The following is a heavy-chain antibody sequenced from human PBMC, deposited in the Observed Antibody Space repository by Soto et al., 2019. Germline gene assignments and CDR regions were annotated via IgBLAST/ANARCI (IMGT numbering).Heavy chain of an antibody. J-gene: IGHJ5*02. D-gene: IGHD2-2*01. V-gene: IGHV3-23*01. CDR2: ISGSGGST. CDR3: AKAKYCSSTCCHNWFDP. CDR1: GFTFSSYA. Sequence: EVQLLESGGGLVQPGGSLRLSCAASGFTFSSYAMSWVRQAPGKWLEWGSAISGSGGSTYYADSVKGRFTSSRDNSTNTVSLQMNSLRAEDTAVYYCAKAKYCSSTCCHNWFDPWGQGTLVTVSS.